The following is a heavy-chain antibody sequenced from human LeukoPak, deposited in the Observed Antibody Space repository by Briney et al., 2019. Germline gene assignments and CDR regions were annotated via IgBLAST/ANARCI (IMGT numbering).Heavy chain of an antibody. J-gene: IGHJ4*02. CDR1: GYTFTGYY. V-gene: IGHV1-2*02. Sequence: ASVKVSCKASGYTFTGYYMHWVRQAPGQGLEWMGWINPNSGGTNYAQKVQGRVTMTRDTSISTAYMERSRLRSDDTAVYYCARDLPDAYYFDYWGQGALVTVSS. D-gene: IGHD1-14*01. CDR3: ARDLPDAYYFDY. CDR2: INPNSGGT.